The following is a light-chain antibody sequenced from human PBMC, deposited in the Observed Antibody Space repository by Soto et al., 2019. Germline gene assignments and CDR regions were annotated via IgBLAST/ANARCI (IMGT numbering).Light chain of an antibody. Sequence: EVVLTQSPGSLSLSPGERATLSCRASQSVTSSFLAWYQQKPGQAPRLVIYGASIRPAGIPDRFSGSGSGTDFTLTINRLEPEDFAVYYCQQYAKLPITFGLGTRLEI. V-gene: IGKV3-20*01. J-gene: IGKJ5*01. CDR1: QSVTSSF. CDR2: GAS. CDR3: QQYAKLPIT.